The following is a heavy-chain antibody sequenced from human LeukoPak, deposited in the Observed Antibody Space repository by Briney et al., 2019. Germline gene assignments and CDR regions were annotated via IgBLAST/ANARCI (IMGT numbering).Heavy chain of an antibody. Sequence: PSETLSLTCAVYVGSFRGYYWSWTRQLPGEGLEWIGEINHSGSTNYNPSLKSRVTISVDTSKNQFSLKLSSVTAADTAVYYCARFSGTRPIAHMDVWGKGTTVTVSS. V-gene: IGHV4-34*01. J-gene: IGHJ6*03. D-gene: IGHD3/OR15-3a*01. CDR1: VGSFRGYY. CDR3: ARFSGTRPIAHMDV. CDR2: INHSGST.